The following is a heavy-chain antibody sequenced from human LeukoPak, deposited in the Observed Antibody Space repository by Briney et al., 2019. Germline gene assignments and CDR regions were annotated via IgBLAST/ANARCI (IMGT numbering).Heavy chain of an antibody. Sequence: GGSLRLSCAASGFTFSSYSMNWVRQAPGKGLEWVSSISSSSTYIYYADSVKGRFTISRDNAKNSLYLQMNSLRAEDTAVYYCARSSIVGATALSDYWGQGTLVTVSS. D-gene: IGHD1-26*01. CDR2: ISSSSTYI. V-gene: IGHV3-21*01. CDR3: ARSSIVGATALSDY. J-gene: IGHJ4*02. CDR1: GFTFSSYS.